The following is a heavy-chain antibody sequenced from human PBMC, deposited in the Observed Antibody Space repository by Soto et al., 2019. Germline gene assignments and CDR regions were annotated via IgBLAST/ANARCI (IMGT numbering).Heavy chain of an antibody. Sequence: GGSLRHSCAASGFTFSSYGMHWVRQAPGKGLEWAAVISYDGSNKYYADSVKGRFTISRDNSKNTLYLQMNSLRAEDTAVYYCAKDFYSSSWYGIGGGYYYYGMDVWGQGTTVTVSS. CDR1: GFTFSSYG. J-gene: IGHJ6*02. CDR3: AKDFYSSSWYGIGGGYYYYGMDV. V-gene: IGHV3-30*18. CDR2: ISYDGSNK. D-gene: IGHD6-13*01.